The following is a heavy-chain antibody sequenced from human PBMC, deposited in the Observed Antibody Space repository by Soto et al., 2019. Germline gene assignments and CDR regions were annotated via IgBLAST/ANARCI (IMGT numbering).Heavy chain of an antibody. CDR2: IYYSGST. V-gene: IGHV4-39*01. CDR3: ASPYYYGSGSYYNEGGMDV. Sequence: SETLSLTCTVSGGSISSSSYYWGWIRQPPGKGLEWIGSIYYSGSTYYNPSLKSRVTISVDTSKNQFSLKLSSVTAADTAVYYCASPYYYGSGSYYNEGGMDVWGQGTTVTVSS. D-gene: IGHD3-10*01. J-gene: IGHJ6*02. CDR1: GGSISSSSYY.